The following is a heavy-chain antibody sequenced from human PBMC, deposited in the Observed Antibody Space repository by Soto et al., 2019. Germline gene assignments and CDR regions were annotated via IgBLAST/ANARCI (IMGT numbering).Heavy chain of an antibody. D-gene: IGHD1-26*01. J-gene: IGHJ4*02. CDR1: GFPFSDFY. V-gene: IGHV3-11*01. Sequence: LRLSCAASGFPFSDFYMTWIRRAPGRGLQCLSYISGRGGTIYYADSVKGRFTIYRDNAKNSLDLQMDGLRGDDTGVYYCARTTWELGVRFDYWGQGALVTVSS. CDR3: ARTTWELGVRFDY. CDR2: ISGRGGTI.